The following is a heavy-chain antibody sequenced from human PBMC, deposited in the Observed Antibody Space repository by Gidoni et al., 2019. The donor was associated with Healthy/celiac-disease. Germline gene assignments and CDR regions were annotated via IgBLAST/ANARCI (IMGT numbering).Heavy chain of an antibody. CDR1: GYSFTSYW. D-gene: IGHD2-15*01. J-gene: IGHJ4*02. Sequence: EVQLVQSGAEGKKPGESLRISRQGSGYSFTSYWISWVRQMPGKGLEWMGRIDPSDSYTNYSPSFQGHVTISADKCISTAYLQWSSLKASDTAMYYCARSGGYCSGGSCGSGNWGQGTLVTVSS. V-gene: IGHV5-10-1*03. CDR3: ARSGGYCSGGSCGSGN. CDR2: IDPSDSYT.